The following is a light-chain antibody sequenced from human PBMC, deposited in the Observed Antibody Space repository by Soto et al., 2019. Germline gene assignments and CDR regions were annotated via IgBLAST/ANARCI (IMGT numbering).Light chain of an antibody. CDR3: QQYNSS. J-gene: IGKJ4*01. CDR2: KAS. Sequence: DIQMTQSPSTLSASVGDRVTITCRASQSISYWLAWYQQKPGKAPKLLIYKASNLESGVPSRFSGTGSGTEFTLTISSLQPDDFATYYCQQYNSSFGGGTKVEIK. CDR1: QSISYW. V-gene: IGKV1-5*03.